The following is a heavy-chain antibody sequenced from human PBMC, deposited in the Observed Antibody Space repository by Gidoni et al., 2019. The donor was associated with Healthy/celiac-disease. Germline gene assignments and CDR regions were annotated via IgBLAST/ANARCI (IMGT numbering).Heavy chain of an antibody. CDR2: IRSKAYGGTT. Sequence: EVQLVESGGGLVQPGRSLRLSCTASGFPFGDYAMRWVRQAPGKGLGWVGFIRSKAYGGTTEYAASVKGRSTISRDDSKSIAYLQMNSLKTEDTAVYYCTRDDRDWFGEPRYYFDYWGQGTLVTVSS. CDR1: GFPFGDYA. D-gene: IGHD3-10*01. V-gene: IGHV3-49*04. J-gene: IGHJ4*02. CDR3: TRDDRDWFGEPRYYFDY.